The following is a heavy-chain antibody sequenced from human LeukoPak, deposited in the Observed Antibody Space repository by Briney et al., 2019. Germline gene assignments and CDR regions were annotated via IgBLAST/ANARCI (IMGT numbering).Heavy chain of an antibody. CDR3: ARDYSSLLVGTPDY. V-gene: IGHV3-30*02. D-gene: IGHD4-23*01. CDR2: IRYDGSNK. CDR1: GFTFSSYG. J-gene: IGHJ4*02. Sequence: PGGSLRLSCAASGFTFSSYGMHWVRQAPGKGLEWVAFIRYDGSNKYYADSVKGRFTISRDNSKNTLYLQMNSLRAEDTAVYYCARDYSSLLVGTPDYWGQGTLVTVSS.